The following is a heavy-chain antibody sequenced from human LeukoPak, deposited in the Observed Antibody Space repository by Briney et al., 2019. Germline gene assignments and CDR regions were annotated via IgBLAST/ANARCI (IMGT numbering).Heavy chain of an antibody. Sequence: ASVKVSCKASGYTLISYAISWVRQAPGQGLEWMGWITAYNGYTTYAQKLQGRVTMTRDTSTSTVYMELSSLKSDDTAVYYCARGGGPGNYPFDFWGQGTLVTVSS. J-gene: IGHJ4*02. CDR3: ARGGGPGNYPFDF. CDR1: GYTLISYA. V-gene: IGHV1-18*01. CDR2: ITAYNGYT. D-gene: IGHD1-7*01.